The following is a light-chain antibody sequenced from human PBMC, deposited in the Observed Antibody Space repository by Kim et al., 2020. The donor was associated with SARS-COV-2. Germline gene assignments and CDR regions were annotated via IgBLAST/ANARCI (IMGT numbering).Light chain of an antibody. Sequence: GQTATISCGGDNIVSKNVHWYQQKPGQAPVLVIYYDTDRPSGIPERFSGSNSGNTATLTISRVEAGDEASYYCQVWASSTDYSVVFGGGTQLTVL. J-gene: IGLJ2*01. CDR3: QVWASSTDYSVV. CDR2: YDT. V-gene: IGLV3-21*04. CDR1: NIVSKN.